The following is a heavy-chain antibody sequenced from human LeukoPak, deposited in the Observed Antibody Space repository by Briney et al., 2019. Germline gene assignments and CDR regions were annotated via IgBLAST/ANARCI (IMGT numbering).Heavy chain of an antibody. J-gene: IGHJ3*02. Sequence: PGGSLRLSCAASGFTFSSYGMHWVRQAPGKGLEWVAFIRYDGSNKYYADSVKGRFTISRDNSKNTLYLQMNSLRAEDTAVYYCANLDYEVFGYAGQQTFDIWGQGTMVTVSS. V-gene: IGHV3-30*02. CDR2: IRYDGSNK. D-gene: IGHD2-2*01. CDR3: ANLDYEVFGYAGQQTFDI. CDR1: GFTFSSYG.